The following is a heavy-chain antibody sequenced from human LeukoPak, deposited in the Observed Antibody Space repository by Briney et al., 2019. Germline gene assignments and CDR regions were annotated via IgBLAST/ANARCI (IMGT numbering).Heavy chain of an antibody. D-gene: IGHD3-3*01. CDR1: GYSGIELD. V-gene: IGHV1-24*01. Sequence: GASVKVSCKLSGYSGIELDMHWVRQAPGKGLEWRGGFDREDGGTIYARKFQGRVTMTEDTPTDTAYMELTSLTSDDTAVYYCATHTISGVVTYAFQMWGRGTLVTVSS. J-gene: IGHJ3*02. CDR2: FDREDGGT. CDR3: ATHTISGVVTYAFQM.